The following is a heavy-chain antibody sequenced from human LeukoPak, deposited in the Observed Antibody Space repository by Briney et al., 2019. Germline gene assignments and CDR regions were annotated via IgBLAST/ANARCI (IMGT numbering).Heavy chain of an antibody. CDR3: ARHDYGD. CDR1: GGSISNSY. J-gene: IGHJ4*02. V-gene: IGHV3-7*02. Sequence: ETLSLTCTVSGGSISNSYWSWVRQAPGKGLEWVANIKHDGSEKYYVDSVKGRFTVSRDDAKNSLYLQMNSLRAEDTAVYYCARHDYGDLGQGTLVTVSS. CDR2: IKHDGSEK. D-gene: IGHD4-17*01.